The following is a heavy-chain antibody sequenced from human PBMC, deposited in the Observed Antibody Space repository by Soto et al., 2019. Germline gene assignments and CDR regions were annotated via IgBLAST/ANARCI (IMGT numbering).Heavy chain of an antibody. CDR1: GFTFSSNA. D-gene: IGHD2-15*01. Sequence: VGSLRLSCAASGFTFSSNAMSWVRQAPGKGLEWVSGISSSGGSTYYADSVKGRFTISRDNSKNMLYLQMNNLRAEDTAVYYCAKAQGGSYFDYWGQGTLVTVSS. V-gene: IGHV3-23*01. CDR2: ISSSGGST. CDR3: AKAQGGSYFDY. J-gene: IGHJ4*02.